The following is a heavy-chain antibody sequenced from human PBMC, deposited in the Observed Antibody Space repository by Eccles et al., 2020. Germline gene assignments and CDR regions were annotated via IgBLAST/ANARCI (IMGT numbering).Heavy chain of an antibody. V-gene: IGHV3-30*02. J-gene: IGHJ4*02. D-gene: IGHD6-19*01. CDR3: AKDGSSGWYQFCDY. Sequence: GRFTISRDNSKNTLYLQMNSLRAEDTAVYYCAKDGSSGWYQFCDYWGQGT.